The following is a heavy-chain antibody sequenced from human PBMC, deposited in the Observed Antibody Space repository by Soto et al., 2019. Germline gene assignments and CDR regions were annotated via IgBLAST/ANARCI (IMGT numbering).Heavy chain of an antibody. CDR3: AREGIMVRGVLMDY. J-gene: IGHJ4*02. Sequence: GGSLRLSCATSGFVSNDYDIHWVRQAPGKGLAWLASISYDGRNKYYADSVKGRFTISRNNSKNTLSLQINSLGAEDTAVYYCAREGIMVRGVLMDYWGQGTLVTVSS. CDR2: ISYDGRNK. D-gene: IGHD3-10*01. V-gene: IGHV3-30*03. CDR1: GFVSNDYD.